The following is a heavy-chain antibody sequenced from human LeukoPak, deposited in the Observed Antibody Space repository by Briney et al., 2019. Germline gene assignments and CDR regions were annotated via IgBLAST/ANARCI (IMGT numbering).Heavy chain of an antibody. V-gene: IGHV1-8*01. CDR3: AKHGGITMVRGVIMPIVDDAFDI. D-gene: IGHD3-10*01. Sequence: GASVKVSCKASGYTFTSYDINWVRQATGQGLEWMGWMNPNSGNTGYAQKFQGRVTMTRNTSISTAYMELSSLRSEDTAVYYCAKHGGITMVRGVIMPIVDDAFDIWGQGTMVTVSS. J-gene: IGHJ3*02. CDR1: GYTFTSYD. CDR2: MNPNSGNT.